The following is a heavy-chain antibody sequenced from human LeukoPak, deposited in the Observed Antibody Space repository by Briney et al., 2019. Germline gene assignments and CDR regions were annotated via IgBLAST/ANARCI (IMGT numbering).Heavy chain of an antibody. V-gene: IGHV4-30-4*08. CDR3: ARGVRFLEWLLLDDAFDI. Sequence: PSETLSLTCTVSGGSISSGDYYWSWIRQPPGKGLEWIGYIYYSGSTYYNPSLKSRVTISVDTSKNQFSLKLSSVTAADTAVYYCARGVRFLEWLLLDDAFDIWGQGTMVTVSS. CDR2: IYYSGST. CDR1: GGSISSGDYY. J-gene: IGHJ3*02. D-gene: IGHD3-3*01.